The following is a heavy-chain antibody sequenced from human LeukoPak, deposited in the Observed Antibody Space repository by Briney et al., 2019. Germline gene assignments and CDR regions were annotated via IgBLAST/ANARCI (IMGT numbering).Heavy chain of an antibody. J-gene: IGHJ4*02. Sequence: GGSLRLSCAASGLTFSSYAMSWVRQAPGKGLEWVSGISGSGDNTYYADSVKGRFTISSDNSKNTLYVQVNSLGTEDTAAYYCAKGSYYDSSGSFYFDYWGQGTLVTVSS. CDR1: GLTFSSYA. CDR2: ISGSGDNT. CDR3: AKGSYYDSSGSFYFDY. V-gene: IGHV3-23*01. D-gene: IGHD3-22*01.